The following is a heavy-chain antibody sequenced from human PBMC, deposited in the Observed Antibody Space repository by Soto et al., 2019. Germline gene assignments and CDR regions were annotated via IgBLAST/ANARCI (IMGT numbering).Heavy chain of an antibody. CDR2: IYSGGST. Sequence: EVQLVETGGGLIQPGGSLRLSCAASGFTVSSNYMSWVRQAPGKGLEWVSVIYSGGSTYYADSVKGRFTISRDNSKNTLYLQMNSLRAEDTAVYYCARGTYYDILTGYQSFDYWGQGTLVTVSS. J-gene: IGHJ4*02. CDR1: GFTVSSNY. D-gene: IGHD3-9*01. V-gene: IGHV3-53*02. CDR3: ARGTYYDILTGYQSFDY.